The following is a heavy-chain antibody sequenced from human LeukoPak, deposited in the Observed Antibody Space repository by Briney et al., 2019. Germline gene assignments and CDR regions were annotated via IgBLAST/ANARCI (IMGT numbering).Heavy chain of an antibody. CDR2: IDYSGSS. CDR3: ARFQNGYSYGLYYFDT. Sequence: PSETLSLTCTVPGGSINSYYWSWIRQSPEKGLEWIAYIDYSGSSNYNPSLKSRVSISIDTSKNQFSLRLTSVTAADTAVYYCARFQNGYSYGLYYFDTWGQGTLVTVSS. V-gene: IGHV4-59*01. CDR1: GGSINSYY. J-gene: IGHJ4*02. D-gene: IGHD5-18*01.